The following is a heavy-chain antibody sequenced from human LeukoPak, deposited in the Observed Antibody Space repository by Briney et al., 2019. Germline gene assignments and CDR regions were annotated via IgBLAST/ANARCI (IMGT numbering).Heavy chain of an antibody. D-gene: IGHD3-10*01. J-gene: IGHJ4*02. V-gene: IGHV3-20*04. CDR3: ARDRRGSGSPSDY. CDR2: INWNGGST. Sequence: PGGSLRLSCAASGFTFDDYGMSWVRQAPGKGLEWVSGINWNGGSTVYADSVKGRFTISRDNANNSLYLQMNSLRAEDPALYYRARDRRGSGSPSDYWGQGTLVTVSS. CDR1: GFTFDDYG.